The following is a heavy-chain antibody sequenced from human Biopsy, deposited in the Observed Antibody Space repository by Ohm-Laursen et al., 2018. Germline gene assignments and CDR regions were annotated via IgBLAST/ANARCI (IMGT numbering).Heavy chain of an antibody. J-gene: IGHJ6*02. D-gene: IGHD2/OR15-2a*01. CDR3: ARATNSTGWPYYSFYGMDV. CDR1: GGSIRSDY. CDR2: IYYSGST. V-gene: IGHV4-59*07. Sequence: SVTLSLTCTVSGGSIRSDYWSCTRQTPGKGLEWIGYIYYSGSTNYNPSLKSRVTISVDTSKNQFSLRLNSVNAADTAVYYRARATNSTGWPYYSFYGMDVWGQGTPVTVSS.